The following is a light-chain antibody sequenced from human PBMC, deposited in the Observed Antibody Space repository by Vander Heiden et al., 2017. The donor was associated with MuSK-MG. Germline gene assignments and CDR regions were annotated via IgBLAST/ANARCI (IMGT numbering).Light chain of an antibody. CDR1: QNVNNY. Sequence: EIVLTQSPATLSLSPGERATLSCRASQNVNNYLAWLQQKPGQAPRLLIYGASNRASGIPARFSGSGSGTDFTLTIISLEPEDFAVYYCQQRNDCPITFGQGTQLEIK. J-gene: IGKJ5*01. V-gene: IGKV3-11*01. CDR3: QQRNDCPIT. CDR2: GAS.